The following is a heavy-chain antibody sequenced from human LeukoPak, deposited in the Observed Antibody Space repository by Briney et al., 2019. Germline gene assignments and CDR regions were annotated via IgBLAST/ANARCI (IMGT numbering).Heavy chain of an antibody. CDR3: ARSNPNRNALDL. D-gene: IGHD1-14*01. CDR1: GFTLNSYL. Sequence: AESLTLSCAASGFTLNSYLMSWVRQAPGRGLEWVANIKKHGSEKSYLDSVKGRFTVSRDNAKNSLFLQMNSLRGEDTAGYYCARSNPNRNALDLWGQGAMLTISS. V-gene: IGHV3-7*01. J-gene: IGHJ3*01. CDR2: IKKHGSEK.